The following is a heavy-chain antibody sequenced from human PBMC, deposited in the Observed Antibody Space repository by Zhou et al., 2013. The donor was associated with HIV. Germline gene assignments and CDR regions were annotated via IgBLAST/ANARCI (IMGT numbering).Heavy chain of an antibody. CDR1: GGTFSNYA. CDR2: IRPYNGAT. CDR3: ARGDTGWLDP. J-gene: IGHJ5*02. Sequence: QVQLVQSGAEVKKPGSSVKVSCKASGGTFSNYAINWVRQAPGQGLEWMGWIRPYNGATKYAQKIQGRVIMTTDTSTSSVYIELRSLRVDDTAVYYCARGDTGWLDPWGQGTLVTVSS. V-gene: IGHV1-18*01. D-gene: IGHD4-17*01.